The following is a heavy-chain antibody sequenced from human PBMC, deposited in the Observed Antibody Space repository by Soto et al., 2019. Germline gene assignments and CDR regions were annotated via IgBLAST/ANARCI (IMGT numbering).Heavy chain of an antibody. D-gene: IGHD5-12*01. CDR2: INPNSGGT. J-gene: IGHJ4*02. V-gene: IGHV1-2*02. CDR1: GYTFTGYY. Sequence: QVQLVQSGAEVKKPWASVKVSCKASGYTFTGYYMHWVRQAPGQGLEWMGWINPNSGGTNYAQKFQGRVTMTRDTSISTAYMEMSRLRCDDTAVYYCARVSMAVVTILPLDYWGQGTLVTVSS. CDR3: ARVSMAVVTILPLDY.